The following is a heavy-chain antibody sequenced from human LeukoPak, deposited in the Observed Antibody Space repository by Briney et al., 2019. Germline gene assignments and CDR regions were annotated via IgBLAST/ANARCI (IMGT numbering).Heavy chain of an antibody. CDR2: IYYSGST. CDR3: ARLDSLPYYFDY. D-gene: IGHD2-21*01. J-gene: IGHJ4*02. CDR1: GGSISSSSYY. V-gene: IGHV4-39*01. Sequence: PSETLSLTCTVSGGSISSSSYYWGWIRQPPGKGLEWIGSIYYSGSTYYNPSLKSRVTISVDTSKNQFSLKLSSVTAADTAVYYCARLDSLPYYFDYWGQGTLVTVSS.